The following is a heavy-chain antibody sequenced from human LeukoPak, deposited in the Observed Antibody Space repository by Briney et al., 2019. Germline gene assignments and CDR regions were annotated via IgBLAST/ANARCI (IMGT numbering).Heavy chain of an antibody. CDR2: IRQDGSQK. Sequence: GGSLRLSCAASGFTFSSYWMSWVRQAPGKGLEWVATIRQDGSQKYYVDSVKGRFTISRDNAKNSLYLQMNSLRAEDTAVYYCARRAGAYSHPYDYWGQGTLVTVSS. V-gene: IGHV3-7*03. D-gene: IGHD4/OR15-4a*01. J-gene: IGHJ4*02. CDR3: ARRAGAYSHPYDY. CDR1: GFTFSSYW.